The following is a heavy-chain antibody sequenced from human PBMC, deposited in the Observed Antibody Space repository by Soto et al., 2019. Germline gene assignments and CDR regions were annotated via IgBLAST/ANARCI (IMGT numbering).Heavy chain of an antibody. D-gene: IGHD3-3*01. CDR3: ARVVRFFGGHAGY. Sequence: QVLLVQSGADVKKPGASVKVSCKTSGYTFTEFDINWVRQAPGQGLEWMGWMNTNTGNTGYAQKFQGRVTMTRDTSLSPAYMKRRSLRSEDTAVYYCARVVRFFGGHAGYWGQGTRVTVSS. V-gene: IGHV1-8*01. J-gene: IGHJ4*02. CDR2: MNTNTGNT. CDR1: GYTFTEFD.